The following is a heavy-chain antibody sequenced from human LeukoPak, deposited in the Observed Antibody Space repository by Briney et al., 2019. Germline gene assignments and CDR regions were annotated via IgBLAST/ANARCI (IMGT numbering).Heavy chain of an antibody. J-gene: IGHJ4*02. CDR2: ITTSGGAS. Sequence: GGSLRLSCAASGFTFSAYALNWVRQAQGKGLEWVSFITTSGGASYYADSVKGRCTVSRDNSKNTLFLQMSGLRAEDTAVYYCAKGTAVTTFFDSWGQGALVAVSS. D-gene: IGHD4-17*01. CDR1: GFTFSAYA. CDR3: AKGTAVTTFFDS. V-gene: IGHV3-23*01.